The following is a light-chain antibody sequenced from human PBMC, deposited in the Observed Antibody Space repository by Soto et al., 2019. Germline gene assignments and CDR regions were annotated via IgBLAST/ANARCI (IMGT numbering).Light chain of an antibody. CDR1: QSVSGNY. CDR2: GAS. V-gene: IGKV3D-20*02. CDR3: QQRSNFIT. Sequence: IVLTQSPGTLSLSPGERGALSCRASQSVSGNYVAWYQQKPGQAPRLLISGASNRATGTPDRFRGSGSGTDFTLTITRLEPEDFAVYYCQQRSNFITFGQGTRLEIK. J-gene: IGKJ5*01.